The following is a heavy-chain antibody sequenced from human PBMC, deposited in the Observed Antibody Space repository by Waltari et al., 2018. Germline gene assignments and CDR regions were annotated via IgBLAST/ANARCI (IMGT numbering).Heavy chain of an antibody. D-gene: IGHD2-15*01. Sequence: QVQLQQWGAGLLKPSETLSLTCAVYGGSFSGYYWSWIRQPPGKGLEWIGEINHSGNTNYNPSLKSRVTISVDTSKNQFSLKLSSVTAADTAVYYCARGGLNYCSGGSCPEYFQHWGQGTLVTVSS. J-gene: IGHJ1*01. CDR2: INHSGNT. V-gene: IGHV4-34*01. CDR1: GGSFSGYY. CDR3: ARGGLNYCSGGSCPEYFQH.